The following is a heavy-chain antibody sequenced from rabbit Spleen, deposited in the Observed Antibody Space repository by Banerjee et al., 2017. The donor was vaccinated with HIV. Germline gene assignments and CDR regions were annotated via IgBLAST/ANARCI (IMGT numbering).Heavy chain of an antibody. J-gene: IGHJ4*01. V-gene: IGHV1S45*01. Sequence: QEQLEESGGDLVKPGTSLTLTCRGSGLDFSSSYWICWVRQAPWKGLEWIACIDVIKSGNTYYASWAKGRFTISKTSSTTVTLQMTSLTAADTATYFCTRDAAGREDFNLWGPGTLVTVS. CDR3: TRDAAGREDFNL. CDR1: GLDFSSSYW. CDR2: IDVIKSGNT. D-gene: IGHD4-2*01.